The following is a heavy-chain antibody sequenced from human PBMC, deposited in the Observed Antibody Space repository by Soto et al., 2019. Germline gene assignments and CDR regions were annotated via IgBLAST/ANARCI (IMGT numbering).Heavy chain of an antibody. D-gene: IGHD1-26*01. Sequence: QVQLVQSGAEVKKPGSSVKVSCKASGGTFSNYAISWVRQAPGQGLEWMGGIIPILGTVNYAQKFRGRVTITTDDSTSTAYMERSSLRSEDTAVYYCASDLRIVGAGGFQHWGQGTLVTVSS. CDR2: IIPILGTV. V-gene: IGHV1-69*01. J-gene: IGHJ1*01. CDR3: ASDLRIVGAGGFQH. CDR1: GGTFSNYA.